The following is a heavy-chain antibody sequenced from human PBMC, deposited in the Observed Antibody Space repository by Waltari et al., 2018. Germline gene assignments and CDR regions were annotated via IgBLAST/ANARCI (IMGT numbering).Heavy chain of an antibody. V-gene: IGHV4-59*01. CDR1: GGSLSSYY. J-gene: IGHJ2*01. CDR2: IYYSGST. D-gene: IGHD3-22*01. Sequence: QVQLQESGPGLVKPSETLSLTCTVSGGSLSSYYWRWIRQPPGKGLEWIGYIYYSGSTNYNPSLKSRVTISVDTSKNQFSLKLSSVTAADTAVYYCARVMRYYDSSGYYYAWYFDLWGRGTLVTVSS. CDR3: ARVMRYYDSSGYYYAWYFDL.